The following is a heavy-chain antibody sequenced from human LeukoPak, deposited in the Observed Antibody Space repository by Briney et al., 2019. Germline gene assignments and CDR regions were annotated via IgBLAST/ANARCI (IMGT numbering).Heavy chain of an antibody. J-gene: IGHJ4*02. CDR3: ARHPSAAAKLLFDY. CDR1: GASISSVGYY. CDR2: ISTSGNT. D-gene: IGHD6-13*01. Sequence: PSETLSLTCTVSGASISSVGYYWSWIRQPAGKGLEWIGRISTSGNTNYNPSLKSRVTVSVDTSKNQFSLKLSSVTAADTAVYYCARHPSAAAKLLFDYWGQGTLVTVSS. V-gene: IGHV4-61*02.